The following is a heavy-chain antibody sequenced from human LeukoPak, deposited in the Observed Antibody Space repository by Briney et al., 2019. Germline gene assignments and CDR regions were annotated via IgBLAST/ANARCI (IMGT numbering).Heavy chain of an antibody. J-gene: IGHJ4*02. CDR2: ISSSGSPI. V-gene: IGHV3-48*03. Sequence: GGSLRLSCTASGFTFSSYEMNWVRQAPAKGLEWVSDISSSGSPIYYADSVKGRFTVSRDNAKNSLYLQMSSLRAEDTAVYYCARTMAFWGQGTLVAVSS. CDR3: ARTMAF. CDR1: GFTFSSYE. D-gene: IGHD5-24*01.